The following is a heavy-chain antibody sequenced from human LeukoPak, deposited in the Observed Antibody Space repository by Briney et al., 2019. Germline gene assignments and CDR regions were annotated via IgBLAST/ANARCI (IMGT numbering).Heavy chain of an antibody. CDR2: INASGVST. CDR3: ARDWKYYGSESYNLRDTWFDP. D-gene: IGHD3-10*01. CDR1: GYTFTTYY. Sequence: ASVKVSCKASGYTFTTYYMHWGRQAPGQGLEWRRIINASGVSTSYSQQFQGRVTMTRDMSTSTVYMELSSLRSEDTAVYYCARDWKYYGSESYNLRDTWFDPWGQGTLVTVSS. J-gene: IGHJ5*02. V-gene: IGHV1-46*01.